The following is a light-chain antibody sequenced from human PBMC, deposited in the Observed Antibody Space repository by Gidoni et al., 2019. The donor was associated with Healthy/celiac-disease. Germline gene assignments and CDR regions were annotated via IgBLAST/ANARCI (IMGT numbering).Light chain of an antibody. J-gene: IGKJ1*01. CDR1: QSISSW. CDR3: QQYNSYSRT. Sequence: IQMTQSPSTLSASVGDRVTIICRASQSISSWLAWYQQKPGKPPKLLIYKASSLESGVPSRFSGSGSGTEFTLTISSLQPDDFATYYCQQYNSYSRTFGQGTKVEIK. CDR2: KAS. V-gene: IGKV1-5*03.